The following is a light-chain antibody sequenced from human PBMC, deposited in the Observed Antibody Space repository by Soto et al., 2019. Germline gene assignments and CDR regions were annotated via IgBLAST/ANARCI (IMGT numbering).Light chain of an antibody. CDR2: EVS. CDR3: SSYTTSRTLV. Sequence: ALTQPASVSGSPGQSITISFTGTSSDVGGYNYVSWYQQHPGKVPKLMIFEVSNRPSGVSNRFSGSKSGNTASLTISGLQAEDEADYYCSSYTTSRTLVFGPGTKVTVL. J-gene: IGLJ1*01. V-gene: IGLV2-14*01. CDR1: SSDVGGYNY.